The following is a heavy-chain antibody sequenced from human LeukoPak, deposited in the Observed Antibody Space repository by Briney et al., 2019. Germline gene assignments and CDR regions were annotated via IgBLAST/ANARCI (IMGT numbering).Heavy chain of an antibody. CDR3: ARDPPHYDILTGPL. V-gene: IGHV4-38-2*02. CDR1: GYSISSGYY. D-gene: IGHD3-9*01. Sequence: SETLSLTCIVSGYSISSGYYWGWIRQPPGKGLEWIGSIYHSGRTYYNPSLKSRVTISVDTSKNQFSLKLSSVTAADTAVYYCARDPPHYDILTGPLWGQGTLVTVSS. CDR2: IYHSGRT. J-gene: IGHJ4*02.